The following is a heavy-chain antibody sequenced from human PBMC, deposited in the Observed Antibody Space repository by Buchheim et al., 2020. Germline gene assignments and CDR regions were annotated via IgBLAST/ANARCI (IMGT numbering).Heavy chain of an antibody. J-gene: IGHJ5*02. Sequence: EVQLLESGGGLVQPGGSLRLSCAASGFTFSSYAMSWVRQAPGKGLEWVSAISGSGGSTYYADSVKGRFTISRDNSKTTLYLQMNSLRAEDTAVYYCAKDLYCSGGSCYNWFDPWGQGTL. CDR1: GFTFSSYA. V-gene: IGHV3-23*01. D-gene: IGHD2-15*01. CDR2: ISGSGGST. CDR3: AKDLYCSGGSCYNWFDP.